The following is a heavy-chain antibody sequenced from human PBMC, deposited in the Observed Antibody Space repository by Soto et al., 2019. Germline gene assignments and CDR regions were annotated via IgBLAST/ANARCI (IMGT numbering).Heavy chain of an antibody. D-gene: IGHD3-10*01. CDR1: GGTFSSYA. CDR3: ARDATYYQFYYYGMDV. V-gene: IGHV1-69*06. Sequence: SVKVSCKASGGTFSSYAISWVRQAPGQGLEWMGGIIPIFGTANYAQKFQGRVTITADKSTSTAYMELSSLRSEDTAVYYCARDATYYQFYYYGMDVWGQGTTVTVSS. CDR2: IIPIFGTA. J-gene: IGHJ6*02.